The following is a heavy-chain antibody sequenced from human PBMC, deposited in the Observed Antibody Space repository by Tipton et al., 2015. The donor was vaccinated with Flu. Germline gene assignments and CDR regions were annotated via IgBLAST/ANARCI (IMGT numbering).Heavy chain of an antibody. D-gene: IGHD1-1*01. J-gene: IGHJ6*02. CDR2: IYYSGTT. V-gene: IGHV4-39*07. CDR1: GDSISTTIYY. CDR3: ARGLWNDRRAYYYYGVDV. Sequence: TLSLTCTVSGDSISTTIYYWGWVRRPPGKGLEWIGSIYYSGTTYYNPSLKSRVTISVDSSKNEFSLTLASLTAADTAVYYCARGLWNDRRAYYYYGVDVWGQGTTVTVSS.